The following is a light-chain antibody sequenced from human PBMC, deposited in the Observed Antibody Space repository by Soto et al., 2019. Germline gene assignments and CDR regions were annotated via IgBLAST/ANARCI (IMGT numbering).Light chain of an antibody. J-gene: IGKJ4*01. CDR3: QHYGSSPFT. CDR1: QSVSSSY. CDR2: GAS. V-gene: IGKV3-20*01. Sequence: EIVLTQSPGTLSLSPGERATLSCSASQSVSSSYLALYQQKPGQAPRLLIYGASSRATGIPDRFSGSGSGKDFTVTISRLEPEDFAVYYYQHYGSSPFTFGGGTKVDMK.